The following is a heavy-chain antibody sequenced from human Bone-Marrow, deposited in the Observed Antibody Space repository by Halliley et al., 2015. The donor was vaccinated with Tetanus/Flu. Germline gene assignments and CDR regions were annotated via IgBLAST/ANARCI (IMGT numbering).Heavy chain of an antibody. CDR3: ASGVGDDDFGG. D-gene: IGHD3-10*01. V-gene: IGHV3-74*01. Sequence: SLRLSCAASGVTLSSYWMHWVRQAPGKGLVWVSRINSDGTSINYADSVKGRFTISRDNAKNTLYLQMNSLSVEDTAVYYCASGVGDDDFGGRGQVAMVSV. CDR1: GVTLSSYW. J-gene: IGHJ3*01. CDR2: INSDGTSI.